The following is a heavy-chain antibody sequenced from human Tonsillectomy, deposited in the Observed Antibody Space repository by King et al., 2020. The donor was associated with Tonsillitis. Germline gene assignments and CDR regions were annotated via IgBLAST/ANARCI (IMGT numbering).Heavy chain of an antibody. Sequence: VQLVESGGGLVQPGGSLRLSCAASGFTFRSYSMNWVRQAPGKGLEWVSYISGSTSPIDYADSVGGRFTISRDNAKNSLYLQMNSLRAEDTAVYYCARDKDWGFDSWGQGTLVTVSS. CDR1: GFTFRSYS. D-gene: IGHD7-27*01. CDR3: ARDKDWGFDS. V-gene: IGHV3-48*01. CDR2: ISGSTSPI. J-gene: IGHJ4*02.